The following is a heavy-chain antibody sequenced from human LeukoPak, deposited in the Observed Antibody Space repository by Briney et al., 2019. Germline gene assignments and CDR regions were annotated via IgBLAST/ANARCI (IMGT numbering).Heavy chain of an antibody. CDR2: IYSGGST. D-gene: IGHD1-26*01. Sequence: PGGSLRLSCAASGFTFSGYSMNWVRQAPGKGLEWVSVIYSGGSTYYADSVKGRFTISRDNSKNTLYLQMNSLRPEDTAVYYCAKGPIYSASYYFDYWGQGTLVTVSS. V-gene: IGHV3-NL1*01. CDR1: GFTFSGYS. CDR3: AKGPIYSASYYFDY. J-gene: IGHJ4*02.